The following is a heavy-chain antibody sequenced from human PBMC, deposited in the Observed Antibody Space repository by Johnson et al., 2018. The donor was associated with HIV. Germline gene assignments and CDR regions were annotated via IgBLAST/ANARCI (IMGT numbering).Heavy chain of an antibody. D-gene: IGHD1-1*01. CDR3: ARDLAGTERGNAFDI. V-gene: IGHV3-30-3*01. CDR2: ISYYGTNK. CDR1: GFTFSSYA. J-gene: IGHJ3*02. Sequence: QVQLVESGGGLVKPGGSLRLSCAASGFTFSSYAIHWVRQAPGKGLEWVALISYYGTNKYYADSVKGRFTISRDNSKNTLYLQMNSLRAEDTAVYYCARDLAGTERGNAFDIWGQGTMVTVSS.